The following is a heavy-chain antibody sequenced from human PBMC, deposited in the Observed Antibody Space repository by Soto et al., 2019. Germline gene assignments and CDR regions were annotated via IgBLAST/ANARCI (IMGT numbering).Heavy chain of an antibody. V-gene: IGHV1-69*04. CDR1: GGTFSSYT. Sequence: GASVKVSCKASGGTFSSYTISWVRQAPGQGLEWMGRIIPILGIANYAQKFQGRVTITADKSTSTAYMELSSLRSEDTAVYYCARDLEMATTIPLVDYWGQGTLVTSPQ. D-gene: IGHD1-1*01. J-gene: IGHJ4*02. CDR2: IIPILGIA. CDR3: ARDLEMATTIPLVDY.